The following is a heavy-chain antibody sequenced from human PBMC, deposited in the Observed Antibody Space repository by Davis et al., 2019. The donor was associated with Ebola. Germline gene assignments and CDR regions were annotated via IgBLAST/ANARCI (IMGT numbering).Heavy chain of an antibody. CDR3: AKDRGPRGSYCGYFEY. Sequence: GESLKISCAASGFTFSSYAMSWVRQAPGKGLEWVSAISGSGGSTYYADSVKGRFTISRDNSKNTLYLQMNSLRAEDTAVYYCAKDRGPRGSYCGYFEYWGQGTLVTVSS. D-gene: IGHD1-26*01. V-gene: IGHV3-23*01. J-gene: IGHJ4*02. CDR1: GFTFSSYA. CDR2: ISGSGGST.